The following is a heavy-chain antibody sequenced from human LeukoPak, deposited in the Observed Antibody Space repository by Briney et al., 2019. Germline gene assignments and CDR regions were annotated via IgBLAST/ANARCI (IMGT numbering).Heavy chain of an antibody. V-gene: IGHV3-48*03. CDR2: ISSSGSTI. D-gene: IGHD3-22*01. J-gene: IGHJ4*02. Sequence: PGGSLRLSCAASGFTFSSYEMNWVRQAPGKGLGWVSYISSSGSTIYYADSVKGRFTISRDNAKNSLYLQMNSLRAEDTAVYYCARGTMIVVVTPSGIDYWGQGTLVTVSS. CDR3: ARGTMIVVVTPSGIDY. CDR1: GFTFSSYE.